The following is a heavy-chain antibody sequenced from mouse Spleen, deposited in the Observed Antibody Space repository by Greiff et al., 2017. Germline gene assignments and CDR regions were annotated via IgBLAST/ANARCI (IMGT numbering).Heavy chain of an antibody. D-gene: IGHD3-1*01. CDR1: GFTFSDYG. J-gene: IGHJ2*01. CDR2: ISTLAYSL. CDR3: ARRGSSGYLYFDY. V-gene: IGHV5-15*04. Sequence: EVMLVESGGGLVKPGGSLKLSCAASGFTFSDYGMAWVRQAPGKGPEWVAFISTLAYSLYYADTVTGRFTISRENAKNTLYLEMSSLRSEDTAMYYCARRGSSGYLYFDYWGQGTTLTVSS.